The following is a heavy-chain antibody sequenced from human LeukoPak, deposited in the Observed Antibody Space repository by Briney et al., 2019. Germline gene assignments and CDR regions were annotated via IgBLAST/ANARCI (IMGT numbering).Heavy chain of an antibody. V-gene: IGHV1-2*02. Sequence: GASVKVSCKASGYTFTGYYMHWVRQAPGQGLEWMGWINPNSGGTNYAQKFQGRVTMTRDTSISTAYMELSRLRSDDTAVYYCARAMVRGEGRFDPWGQGTLVTVSS. D-gene: IGHD3-10*01. CDR2: INPNSGGT. CDR3: ARAMVRGEGRFDP. J-gene: IGHJ5*02. CDR1: GYTFTGYY.